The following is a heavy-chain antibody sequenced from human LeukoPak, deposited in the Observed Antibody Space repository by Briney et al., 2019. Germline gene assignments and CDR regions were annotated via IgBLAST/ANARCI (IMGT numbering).Heavy chain of an antibody. V-gene: IGHV3-23*01. CDR3: AKAGLYTGSAL. CDR2: IRGSGAST. D-gene: IGHD1-26*01. J-gene: IGHJ4*02. Sequence: GGSLRLSCAASGYTFSSYAMSWVRQAPGKGLEWVSAIRGSGASTYYADSVKGRFTISRDNSKNTLYLQMNSLRAEDTAVYYCAKAGLYTGSALWGQGTLATVSS. CDR1: GYTFSSYA.